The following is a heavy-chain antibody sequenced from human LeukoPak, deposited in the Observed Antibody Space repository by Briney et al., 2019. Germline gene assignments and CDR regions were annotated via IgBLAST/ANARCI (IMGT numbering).Heavy chain of an antibody. Sequence: GGSLRLSCAASGFTFTTYAMHWVRQAPGKGLEWVAVISYDGSNKYYADSVKGRFTISRDNSKNTLYLQMNSLRAEDTAVYYCAKDAITHFAMAPYYMDVWGKGTTVTVSS. V-gene: IGHV3-30-3*02. CDR1: GFTFTTYA. CDR2: ISYDGSNK. J-gene: IGHJ6*03. D-gene: IGHD2-2*01. CDR3: AKDAITHFAMAPYYMDV.